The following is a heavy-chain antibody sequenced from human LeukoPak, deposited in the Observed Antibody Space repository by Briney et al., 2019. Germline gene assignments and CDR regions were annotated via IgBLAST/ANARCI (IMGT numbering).Heavy chain of an antibody. CDR2: IIPILGIA. V-gene: IGHV1-69*04. J-gene: IGHJ4*02. CDR3: ARVTGAIFGVPPPRDY. CDR1: GGTFSSYA. Sequence: ASVNVSCTASGGTFSSYAISWVRQAPGQGLEWMGRIIPILGIANYAQKFQGRVTITADRSTSTAYMELSSLRSEDTAVYYCARVTGAIFGVPPPRDYWGQGTLVTVSS. D-gene: IGHD3-3*01.